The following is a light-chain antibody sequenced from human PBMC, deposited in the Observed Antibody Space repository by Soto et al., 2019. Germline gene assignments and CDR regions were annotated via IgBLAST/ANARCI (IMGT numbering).Light chain of an antibody. CDR1: RAITNH. V-gene: IGKV1-39*01. Sequence: DVQLTQSPSPLSASVGGRVSISCRASRAITNHLNWYQQKPGKAPILLVYAASTLETGVPSRFSGSGSGTDFTLTIDSLQREDVATYFCQQNYITPLTFGGGTKVDIK. CDR3: QQNYITPLT. CDR2: AAS. J-gene: IGKJ4*01.